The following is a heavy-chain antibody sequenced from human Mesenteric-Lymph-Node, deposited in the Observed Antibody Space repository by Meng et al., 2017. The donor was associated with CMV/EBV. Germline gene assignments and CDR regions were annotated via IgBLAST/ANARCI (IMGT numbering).Heavy chain of an antibody. CDR1: GFTFSSYD. CDR2: IGTAGDT. CDR3: ARMGSSGLCLLVRDGRLGPSTV. V-gene: IGHV3-13*01. D-gene: IGHD3-10*01. Sequence: GESLKISCAASGFTFSSYDMHWVRQATGKGLEWVSAIGTAGDTYYPGSVKGRFTISRENAKNSLYLQMNSLRAGDTAVYFCARMGSSGLCLLVRDGRLGPSTVWGQGTTVTVSS. J-gene: IGHJ6*02.